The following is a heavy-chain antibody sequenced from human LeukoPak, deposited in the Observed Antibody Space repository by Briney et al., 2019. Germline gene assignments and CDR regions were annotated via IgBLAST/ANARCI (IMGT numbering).Heavy chain of an antibody. D-gene: IGHD3-10*02. J-gene: IGHJ6*04. CDR2: ISSSGSTI. CDR3: AELGITMIGGV. Sequence: PGGSLRLSCGASGFTFSRYAMNWVRQAPGKGLEWVSYISSSGSTIYYADSVKGRFTISRDNAKNSLYLQMNSLRAEDTAVYYCAELGITMIGGVWGKGTTVTISS. CDR1: GFTFSRYA. V-gene: IGHV3-48*03.